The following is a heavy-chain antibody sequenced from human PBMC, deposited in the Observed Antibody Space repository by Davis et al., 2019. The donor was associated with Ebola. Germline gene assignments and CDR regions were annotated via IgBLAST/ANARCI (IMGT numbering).Heavy chain of an antibody. CDR2: MYYSGSA. CDR3: ARHGYSYGGTSDY. J-gene: IGHJ4*02. CDR1: GDGSISSSNDY. D-gene: IGHD5-18*01. Sequence: SETLSLTCTVSGDGSISSSNDYWGWIRQSPGKGLEWIGSMYYSGSAFYNPSLKSRVTISLDTSKNQFSLKLNSVTAADTAVYYCARHGYSYGGTSDYWGQGTLVTVSS. V-gene: IGHV4-39*01.